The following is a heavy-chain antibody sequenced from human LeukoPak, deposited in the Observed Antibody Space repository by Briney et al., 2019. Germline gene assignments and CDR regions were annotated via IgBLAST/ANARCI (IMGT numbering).Heavy chain of an antibody. V-gene: IGHV4-59*01. CDR3: ARGLDYGGNSDY. Sequence: SETLSLTCTVSGGSISSYYWSWIRQPPGKGLEWIGYIYYSGSTNYNPSLKSRVAISVDTSKNQFSLKLSSVTAADTAVYYCARGLDYGGNSDYWGQGTLVTVSS. CDR1: GGSISSYY. CDR2: IYYSGST. D-gene: IGHD4-23*01. J-gene: IGHJ4*02.